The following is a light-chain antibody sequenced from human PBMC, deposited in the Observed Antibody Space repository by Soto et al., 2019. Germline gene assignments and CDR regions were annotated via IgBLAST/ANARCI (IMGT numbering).Light chain of an antibody. V-gene: IGKV3-20*01. CDR2: GAS. CDR1: QSISSNY. CDR3: QQYGSWT. Sequence: EIVLTQSPGTLSLSPGERATLSCRASQSISSNYLAWYQQKPGQAPRLLIYGASSRATGIPDRFSGSGSGTYFTLTISRLAPEYSAIYYCQQYGSWTFGQGTKVEIK. J-gene: IGKJ1*01.